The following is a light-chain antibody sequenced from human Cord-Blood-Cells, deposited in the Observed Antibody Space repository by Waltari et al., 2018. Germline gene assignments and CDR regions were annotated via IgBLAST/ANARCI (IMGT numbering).Light chain of an antibody. V-gene: IGKV4-1*01. CDR2: WAS. Sequence: DIVMTQSPDSLAVSLGERATINRKSSQSVLYSANNKNYLAWYQQKPGPPPKLLIYWASTRESGVPDRFSGSGSGTDFTLTISSLQAEDVAVYYCQQYYSTPYTFGQGTKLEIK. CDR3: QQYYSTPYT. CDR1: QSVLYSANNKNY. J-gene: IGKJ2*01.